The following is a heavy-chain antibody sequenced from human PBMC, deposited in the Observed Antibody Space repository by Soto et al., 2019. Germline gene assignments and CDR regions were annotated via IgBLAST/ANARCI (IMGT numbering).Heavy chain of an antibody. J-gene: IGHJ3*02. V-gene: IGHV3-11*01. D-gene: IGHD2-2*01. CDR1: GFTFSDYY. CDR2: ISSSGSTI. Sequence: QVQLVESGGGLVKPGGSLRLSCAASGFTFSDYYMSWIRQAPGKGLEWVSYISSSGSTIYYADSVKGRFTISRDNAKNSLYLQMNSLRAEDTAVYYCARPYTYCSSTSCYDAFDIWGQGTMVTVSS. CDR3: ARPYTYCSSTSCYDAFDI.